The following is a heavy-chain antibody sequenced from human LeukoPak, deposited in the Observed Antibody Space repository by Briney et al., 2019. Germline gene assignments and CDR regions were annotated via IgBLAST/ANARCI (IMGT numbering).Heavy chain of an antibody. Sequence: GGSLRLSCAASGFTFSSYGMHWVRQAPAKGQELVAFIRYYGSNKYYADSVKGRFTISRDNSKNTLYLQMNSLRAEDTAVYYCSKDGSRDYYDSSGTYFDYWGQGTLVTVSS. D-gene: IGHD3-22*01. CDR2: IRYYGSNK. V-gene: IGHV3-30*02. J-gene: IGHJ4*02. CDR3: SKDGSRDYYDSSGTYFDY. CDR1: GFTFSSYG.